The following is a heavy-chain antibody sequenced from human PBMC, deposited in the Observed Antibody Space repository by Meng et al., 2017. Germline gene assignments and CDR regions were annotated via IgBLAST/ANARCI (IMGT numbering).Heavy chain of an antibody. J-gene: IGHJ4*02. D-gene: IGHD6-19*01. Sequence: VQVWDEGTQAGGAVQVSFTASGANFSSYAISWVRQAPGQGLEWMGGIIPIFGTANYAQKFQGRVTITADKSTSTAYMELSSLRSEDTAVYYCARDDSSGWYYFDYWGQGTLVTVSS. CDR1: GANFSSYA. CDR3: ARDDSSGWYYFDY. CDR2: IIPIFGTA. V-gene: IGHV1-69*06.